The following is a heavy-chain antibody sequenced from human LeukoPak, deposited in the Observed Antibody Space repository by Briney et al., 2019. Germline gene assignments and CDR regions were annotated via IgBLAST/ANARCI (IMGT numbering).Heavy chain of an antibody. J-gene: IGHJ4*02. V-gene: IGHV4-34*01. CDR1: GGSFSGYY. D-gene: IGHD4-17*01. CDR2: INHSGST. Sequence: PSETLSLTCAVYGGSFSGYYWSWIRQPPGKGLEWIGEINHSGSTNHNPSLKSRVTISVDTSKNQFSLKLSSVTAADTAVYYCARGQATVTTGQYYFDYWGQGTLVTVSS. CDR3: ARGQATVTTGQYYFDY.